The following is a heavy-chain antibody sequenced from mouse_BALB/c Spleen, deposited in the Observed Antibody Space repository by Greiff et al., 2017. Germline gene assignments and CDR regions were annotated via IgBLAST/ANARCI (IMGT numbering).Heavy chain of an antibody. D-gene: IGHD2-4*01. J-gene: IGHJ3*01. Sequence: VQLQQSGAELAKPGASVKMSCKASGYTFTSYWMHWVKQRPGQGLEWIGYINPSTGYTEYNQKFKDKATLTADKSSSTAYMQLSSLTSEDSAVYYCARSNYYDYDWFAYWGQGTLVTVSA. V-gene: IGHV1-7*01. CDR1: GYTFTSYW. CDR3: ARSNYYDYDWFAY. CDR2: INPSTGYT.